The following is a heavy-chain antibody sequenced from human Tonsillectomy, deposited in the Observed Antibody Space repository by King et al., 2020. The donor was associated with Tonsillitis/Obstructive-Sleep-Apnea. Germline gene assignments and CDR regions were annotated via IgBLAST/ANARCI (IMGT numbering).Heavy chain of an antibody. CDR3: ATSTIFGVVPEAHSGNYYMDV. Sequence: VQLVESGAEVKKPGASVKVSCKASGYTFTGCYLHWGRQAPGQGLEWMGRINPNSGGRNYAQKFQGGATMTRDTSISTAYMELSRLRSDEPAVYYCATSTIFGVVPEAHSGNYYMDVWGKGTTVTVSS. J-gene: IGHJ6*03. V-gene: IGHV1-2*06. D-gene: IGHD3-3*01. CDR2: INPNSGGR. CDR1: GYTFTGCY.